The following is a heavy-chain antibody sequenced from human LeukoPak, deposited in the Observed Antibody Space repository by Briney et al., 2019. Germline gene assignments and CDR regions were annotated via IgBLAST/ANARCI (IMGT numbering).Heavy chain of an antibody. J-gene: IGHJ4*02. Sequence: PGGSLRLSCAASGFTFSTSDLGWVRQAPGKGLEWLSYITSSTKTLYMDSVQGRFTISRDNAKNSLYLQMDSLREEDTAVYYCARGYCSSTDCYLARHFEYWGQGTLVTVSS. V-gene: IGHV3-48*02. CDR1: GFTFSTSD. CDR2: ITSSTKTL. D-gene: IGHD2-2*01. CDR3: ARGYCSSTDCYLARHFEY.